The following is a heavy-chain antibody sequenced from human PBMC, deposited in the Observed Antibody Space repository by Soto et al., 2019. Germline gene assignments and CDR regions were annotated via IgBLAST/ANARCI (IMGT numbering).Heavy chain of an antibody. D-gene: IGHD3-9*01. J-gene: IGHJ4*02. Sequence: GGSLRLSCTASRFSFHSYGMHWVRQAPGKGLEWLAVISYDGSNKYYADSVKGRFTISRDNAKNSLFLQINDLRAEDTAVYYCARAGTGYYLDYWGQGTLVTVSS. CDR1: RFSFHSYG. V-gene: IGHV3-30*03. CDR3: ARAGTGYYLDY. CDR2: ISYDGSNK.